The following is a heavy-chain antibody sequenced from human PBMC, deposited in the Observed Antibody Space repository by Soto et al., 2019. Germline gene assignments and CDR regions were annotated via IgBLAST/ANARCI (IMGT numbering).Heavy chain of an antibody. CDR3: GRVPLDGNYANGVDV. J-gene: IGHJ6*02. CDR2: IATDGSRK. V-gene: IGHV3-7*03. Sequence: PGGSLRLSCAASGFNFNTYWMYWVRQAPGKGLEWVANIATDGSRKNYVDSVKGRFIISRDNAKNSLFLQMNSLRAEDTAVYYCGRVPLDGNYANGVDVWGQGTTVTVSS. CDR1: GFNFNTYW. D-gene: IGHD4-17*01.